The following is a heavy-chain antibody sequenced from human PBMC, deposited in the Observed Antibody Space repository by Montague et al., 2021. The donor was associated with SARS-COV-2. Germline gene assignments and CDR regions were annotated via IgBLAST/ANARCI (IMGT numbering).Heavy chain of an antibody. CDR2: ISSSSSYI. Sequence: SLRLSCAASGFTFSSYSMNWVRQAPGKGLAWVSSISSSSSYIYYADSVKGRFTISGDNAKNSLYLQMNILRAEDTAVYYCARDMYYDILTGYYTYWGQGTLVTVSS. J-gene: IGHJ4*02. V-gene: IGHV3-21*01. CDR1: GFTFSSYS. D-gene: IGHD3-9*01. CDR3: ARDMYYDILTGYYTY.